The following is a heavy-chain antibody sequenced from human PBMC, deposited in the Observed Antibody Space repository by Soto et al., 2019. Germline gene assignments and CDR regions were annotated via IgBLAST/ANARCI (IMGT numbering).Heavy chain of an antibody. J-gene: IGHJ4*02. CDR1: GGSISSSNW. Sequence: QVQLQESGPGLVKPSGTLSLTCAVSGGSISSSNWWSWVRKPPGKGLEWIGEIYHSGSTNYNPSLKCRVTISVDKPKNHFSLKLSSVTAADTAVYYCARAAMGGSSWPFDYWGQGTLVTVSS. V-gene: IGHV4-4*02. CDR2: IYHSGST. D-gene: IGHD6-13*01. CDR3: ARAAMGGSSWPFDY.